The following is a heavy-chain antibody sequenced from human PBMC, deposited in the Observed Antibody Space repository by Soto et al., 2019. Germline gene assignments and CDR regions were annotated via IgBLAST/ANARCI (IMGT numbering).Heavy chain of an antibody. V-gene: IGHV5-51*01. CDR2: IYPGDSDT. Sequence: GESLKISCNGSGYSFTSYWIGWVRQMPGKGLEWMGSIYPGDSDTRYSPSFQGQVTISADKSISTAYLQWSSLKASDIAIYYCARSSDNIGYSRFAFDIWGQGTMVTVPS. CDR1: GYSFTSYW. CDR3: ARSSDNIGYSRFAFDI. J-gene: IGHJ3*02. D-gene: IGHD3-22*01.